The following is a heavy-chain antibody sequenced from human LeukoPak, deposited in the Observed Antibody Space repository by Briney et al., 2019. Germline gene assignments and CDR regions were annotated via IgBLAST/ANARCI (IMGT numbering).Heavy chain of an antibody. Sequence: SETLSLTCAVYGGSFRGYYWSWIRQPPGKGLEWIGEINHSGSTNYNPSLKSRVTISVDTSKNQFSLKLSSVTAADTAVYYCARIEWLRFKGWFDPWGQGTLVTVSS. J-gene: IGHJ5*02. CDR1: GGSFRGYY. CDR3: ARIEWLRFKGWFDP. V-gene: IGHV4-34*01. D-gene: IGHD5-12*01. CDR2: INHSGST.